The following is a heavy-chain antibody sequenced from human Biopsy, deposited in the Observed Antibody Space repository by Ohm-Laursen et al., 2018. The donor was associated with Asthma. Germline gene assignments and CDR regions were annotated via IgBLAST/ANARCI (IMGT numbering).Heavy chain of an antibody. Sequence: ASVKVSCKISGYSLTDLSMHWVQQAPGQGLEWMGGHDHEEGGTVNAWRFQDRVTMTEDTSTDTAYMELSSLSSDNTAVYYCASDFPKDYVRYNFQFWGQGTLVTVSS. J-gene: IGHJ4*02. D-gene: IGHD4-17*01. V-gene: IGHV1-24*01. CDR2: HDHEEGGT. CDR3: ASDFPKDYVRYNFQF. CDR1: GYSLTDLS.